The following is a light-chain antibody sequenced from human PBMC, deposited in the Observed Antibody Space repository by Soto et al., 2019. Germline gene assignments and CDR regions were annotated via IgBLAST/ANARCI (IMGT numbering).Light chain of an antibody. J-gene: IGLJ1*01. CDR3: SSYTSFSTL. V-gene: IGLV2-14*01. CDR2: EVS. CDR1: SSDIGGYKY. Sequence: QSVLTQPASVSGSPGQSITISCTGTSSDIGGYKYVSWYQHHPGKAPKLIIYEVSYRPSGVSNRFSGSKSGNTASLTISGLQAEDEADYYCSSYTSFSTLFGTGTKVTVL.